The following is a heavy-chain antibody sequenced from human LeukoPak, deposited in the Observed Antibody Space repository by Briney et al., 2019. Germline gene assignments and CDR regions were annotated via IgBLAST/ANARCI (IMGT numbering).Heavy chain of an antibody. Sequence: ASVKVSCKASGYTFTSYYMHWVRQAPGQGLELMGIINPSGDSPTYAQKFRGRVTMTGGTSTSTVYTELSSLRSEDTAVYYCTRSAIVGAPGDFDYWGQGTLVTVSS. CDR2: INPSGDSP. D-gene: IGHD1-26*01. J-gene: IGHJ4*02. V-gene: IGHV1-46*03. CDR3: TRSAIVGAPGDFDY. CDR1: GYTFTSYY.